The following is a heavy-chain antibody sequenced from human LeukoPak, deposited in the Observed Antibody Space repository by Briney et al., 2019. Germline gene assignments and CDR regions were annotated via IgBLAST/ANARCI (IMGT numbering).Heavy chain of an antibody. Sequence: GGSLRLSCAASGFTFSSYGMHWVRQAPGKGLEWVAVISYDGSNKYYADSVKGRFTISGDNSKNTLYLQMNSLRAEDTAVYYCAKDGTIFGVVIDYYYGMDVWGQGTTVTVSS. CDR1: GFTFSSYG. V-gene: IGHV3-30*18. D-gene: IGHD3-3*01. CDR2: ISYDGSNK. CDR3: AKDGTIFGVVIDYYYGMDV. J-gene: IGHJ6*02.